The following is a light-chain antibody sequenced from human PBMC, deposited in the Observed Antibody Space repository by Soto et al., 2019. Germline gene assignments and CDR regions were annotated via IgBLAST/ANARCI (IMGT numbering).Light chain of an antibody. J-gene: IGKJ5*01. V-gene: IGKV1-39*01. CDR3: QQSYSSLVT. CDR2: AAS. Sequence: DIHMTQSPSSLSASVGDRVTITFRADQAIVNDLGWYHQKPGKAPKRLIYAASSLQSGVPSRFSGSGSGTDFTLTISSLQPEDFATYYCQQSYSSLVTFGQGTRLET. CDR1: QAIVND.